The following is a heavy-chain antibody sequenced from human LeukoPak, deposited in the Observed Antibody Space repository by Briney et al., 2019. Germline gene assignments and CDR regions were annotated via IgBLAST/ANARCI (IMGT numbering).Heavy chain of an antibody. D-gene: IGHD3-22*01. CDR3: ARELGYDDSNGYYDF. J-gene: IGHJ4*02. Sequence: GGSLRLSCAASGFIFDDYGMSWVRQAPAKGLEWDSGINWNGGSTGYADSVEGRFTISRDNAKKHMYLQMNNLRAEYTAVYDCARELGYDDSNGYYDFWGQGTLVTVSS. V-gene: IGHV3-20*01. CDR1: GFIFDDYG. CDR2: INWNGGST.